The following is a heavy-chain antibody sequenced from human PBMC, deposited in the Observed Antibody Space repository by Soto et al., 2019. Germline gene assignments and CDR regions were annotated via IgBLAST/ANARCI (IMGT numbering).Heavy chain of an antibody. CDR1: GFTFSDYA. J-gene: IGHJ4*02. CDR2: IDGSGGSP. Sequence: GGSLRLSCAASGFTFSDYAMNWVRQAPGKGLEWVSAIDGSGGSPSYADSVKGRFTISRDNSKNTRYLQVVSLRAEDTATYYCAKDRRPVWGVVVPSAADYWGQGTLVTVSS. V-gene: IGHV3-23*01. CDR3: AKDRRPVWGVVVPSAADY. D-gene: IGHD2-2*01.